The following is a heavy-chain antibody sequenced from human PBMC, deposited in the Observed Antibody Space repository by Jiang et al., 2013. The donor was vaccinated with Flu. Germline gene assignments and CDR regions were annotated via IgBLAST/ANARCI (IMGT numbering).Heavy chain of an antibody. Sequence: PGLVKPSQTLSLTCTVSGGSISSGDYYWSWIRQPPGKGLEWIGYIYYSGSTYYNPSLKSRVTISVDTSKNQFSLKLSSVTAADTAVYYCAREGGYYDSSGRLDYWGQGTLVTVSS. D-gene: IGHD3-22*01. J-gene: IGHJ4*02. CDR2: IYYSGST. CDR3: AREGGYYDSSGRLDY. V-gene: IGHV4-30-4*01. CDR1: GGSISSGDYY.